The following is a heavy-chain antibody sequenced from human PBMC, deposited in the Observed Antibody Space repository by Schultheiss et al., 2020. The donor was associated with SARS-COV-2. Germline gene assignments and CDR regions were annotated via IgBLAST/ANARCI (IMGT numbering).Heavy chain of an antibody. CDR2: INAGNGNT. D-gene: IGHD4-17*01. J-gene: IGHJ5*02. CDR1: GYTFTSYA. CDR3: ARLRGDYGDDYNWFDP. Sequence: ASVKVSCKASGYTFTSYAMHWVRQAPGQRLEWMGWINAGNGNTKYSQKFQGRVTITRDTSASTAYMELSSLRSEDTAVYYCARLRGDYGDDYNWFDPWGQGTLVTVSS. V-gene: IGHV1-3*01.